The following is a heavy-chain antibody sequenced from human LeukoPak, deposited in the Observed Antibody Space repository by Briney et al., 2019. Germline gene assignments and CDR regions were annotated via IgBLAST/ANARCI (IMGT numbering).Heavy chain of an antibody. CDR2: ISGTGGTT. D-gene: IGHD4-17*01. Sequence: GGSLRLSCAASGFTFSSYSMNWVRQAPGKGLEWVSTISGTGGTTYYADSVKGRFTISRDNSKNTLFLQFNSLRADDTAVYYCAKGRGTTVTAAANYWGQGTLVTVSS. CDR3: AKGRGTTVTAAANY. J-gene: IGHJ4*02. V-gene: IGHV3-23*01. CDR1: GFTFSSYS.